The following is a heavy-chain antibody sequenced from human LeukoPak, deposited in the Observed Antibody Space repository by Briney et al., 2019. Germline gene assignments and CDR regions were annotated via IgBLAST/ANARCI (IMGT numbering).Heavy chain of an antibody. Sequence: PSETLSLTCTVSGGSISSYYWSWIRQPPGKGLEWIGYIYYSGSTNYNPSLKSRVTISVDTSKNQFSLKLSSVTAADTAVYYCARTYYYDSSLLFDPWGQGTLVTVSS. J-gene: IGHJ5*02. D-gene: IGHD3-22*01. CDR2: IYYSGST. CDR3: ARTYYYDSSLLFDP. CDR1: GGSISSYY. V-gene: IGHV4-59*01.